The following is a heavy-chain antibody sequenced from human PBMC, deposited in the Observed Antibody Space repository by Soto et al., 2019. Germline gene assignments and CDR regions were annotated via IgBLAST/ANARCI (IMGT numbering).Heavy chain of an antibody. J-gene: IGHJ3*02. CDR3: ARADYYGSGSYSTGFRAAFDI. V-gene: IGHV6-1*01. Sequence: SQTLSLTCAISVDSVSSNSAAWNWIRQSPSRGLEWLGRTYYRSKWYNDYAVSVKSRITINPDTSKNQSSLQLNSVTPEDTAVYYCARADYYGSGSYSTGFRAAFDIWGQGTMVTVS. CDR1: VDSVSSNSAA. CDR2: TYYRSKWYN. D-gene: IGHD3-10*01.